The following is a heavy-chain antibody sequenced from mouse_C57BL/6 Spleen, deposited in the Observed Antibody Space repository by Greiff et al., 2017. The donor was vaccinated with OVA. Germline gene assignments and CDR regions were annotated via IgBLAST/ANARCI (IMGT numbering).Heavy chain of an antibody. J-gene: IGHJ1*03. D-gene: IGHD1-1*01. CDR1: GYTFTSYW. V-gene: IGHV1-55*01. Sequence: QVQLQQPGAELVKPGASVKMSCKASGYTFTSYWITWVKQRPGQGLEWIGDIYPGSGSTNYNEKFKRKATLTVDTASSTAYMQLSSLTSEDSAVYYCARGGYYGSSPWYFDFWGTGTTVTVS. CDR3: ARGGYYGSSPWYFDF. CDR2: IYPGSGST.